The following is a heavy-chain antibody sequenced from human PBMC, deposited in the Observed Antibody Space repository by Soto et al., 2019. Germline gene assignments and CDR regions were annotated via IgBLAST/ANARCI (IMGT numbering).Heavy chain of an antibody. D-gene: IGHD1-1*01. CDR1: GFTFSDYY. J-gene: IGHJ3*02. Sequence: QVQLVESGGGLVKPGGSLRLSCSASGFTFSDYYMSWIRQSPGKGLEWVSYISSSSNYTNFADSVKGRFTISRDNAKNSLYLQMNSLRAEDTAVYSCATTSSRRAFDIWGQGTMVTVSS. CDR3: ATTSSRRAFDI. V-gene: IGHV3-11*06. CDR2: ISSSSNYT.